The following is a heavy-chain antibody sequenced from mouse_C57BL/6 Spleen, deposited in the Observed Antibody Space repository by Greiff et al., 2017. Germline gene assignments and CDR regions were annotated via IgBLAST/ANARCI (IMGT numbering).Heavy chain of an antibody. V-gene: IGHV1-26*01. CDR1: GYTFTDYY. J-gene: IGHJ3*01. CDR2: INPNNGGT. Sequence: VQLQQSGPELVKPGASVKISCKASGYTFTDYYMNWVKQSHGKSLEWIGDINPNNGGTSYNQKFKGKATLTVDKSSSTAYMELRSLTSEDSAVYYCARTYSNYEGFAYWGQGTLVTVSA. D-gene: IGHD2-5*01. CDR3: ARTYSNYEGFAY.